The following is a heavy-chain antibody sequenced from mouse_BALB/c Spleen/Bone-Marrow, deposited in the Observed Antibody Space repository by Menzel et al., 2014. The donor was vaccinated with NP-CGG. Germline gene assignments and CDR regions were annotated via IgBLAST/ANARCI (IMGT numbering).Heavy chain of an antibody. V-gene: IGHV7-3*02. CDR3: ARDKGRVFFDY. Sequence: EVMLVESGGGLVQPGCSLRLSCATSGFTFTDYYMNWVRQPPGKALEWLGFIRNKANGYTTEYSASVKSRFTISRDNSQNILYLQMNTLRADDSATYYCARDKGRVFFDYWGQGTTLTVSS. CDR2: IRNKANGYTT. J-gene: IGHJ2*01. CDR1: GFTFTDYY.